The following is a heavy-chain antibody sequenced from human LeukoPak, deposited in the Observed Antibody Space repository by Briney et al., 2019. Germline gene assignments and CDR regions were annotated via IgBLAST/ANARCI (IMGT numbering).Heavy chain of an antibody. J-gene: IGHJ6*03. CDR1: GYTFTSYG. CDR2: ISAYNGNT. Sequence: ASVKVSCKASGYTFTSYGISWLRQAPGQGLEWMGWISAYNGNTNYAQKLQGRVTMTTDTSTSTAYMELRSLRSDDTAVYYCAGGNITPRGYYYYYMDVWGKGTTVTVSS. D-gene: IGHD4-23*01. V-gene: IGHV1-18*01. CDR3: AGGNITPRGYYYYYMDV.